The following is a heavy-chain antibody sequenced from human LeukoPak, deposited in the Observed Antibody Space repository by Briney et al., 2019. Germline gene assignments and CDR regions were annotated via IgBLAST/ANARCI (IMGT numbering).Heavy chain of an antibody. J-gene: IGHJ3*02. Sequence: ASMKVSCKASGYTFTGNYIHWVRQAPGQGLEWMGWINPNSGGTKYAQKFQGRVTLTSDTSITTAYLDLASLTSDDTAVYYCARLLAGGDAFDIWGQGTMPAVSS. D-gene: IGHD3-16*01. V-gene: IGHV1-2*02. CDR2: INPNSGGT. CDR3: ARLLAGGDAFDI. CDR1: GYTFTGNY.